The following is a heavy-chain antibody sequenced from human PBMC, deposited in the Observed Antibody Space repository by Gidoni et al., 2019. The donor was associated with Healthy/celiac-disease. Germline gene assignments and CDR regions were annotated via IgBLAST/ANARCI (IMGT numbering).Heavy chain of an antibody. D-gene: IGHD3-22*01. CDR3: AKGYYRPLDC. J-gene: IGHJ4*02. CDR2: IGGSGGST. CDR1: GFTFSSYA. Sequence: EVQLLESGGGLVQPGGSLRLSCPASGFTFSSYAMSWVRQAPGKGLEWVSTIGGSGGSTYYADSVKGRFTISRDNSKNTLYLQMNSLRAEDTAVYYCAKGYYRPLDCWGQGTLVTVSS. V-gene: IGHV3-23*01.